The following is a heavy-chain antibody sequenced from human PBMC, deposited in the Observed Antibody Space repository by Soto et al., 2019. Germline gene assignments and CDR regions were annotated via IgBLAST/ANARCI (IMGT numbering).Heavy chain of an antibody. CDR2: ISSSSSYI. D-gene: IGHD6-13*01. V-gene: IGHV3-21*01. J-gene: IGHJ4*02. CDR3: ARDFPVARSWYPDY. CDR1: GFTFDDYT. Sequence: PGGSLRLSCAASGFTFDDYTMHWVRQAPGKGLEWVSLISSSSSYIYYADSVKGRFTTSRDNAKNSLYLQMNSLRAEDTAVYYCARDFPVARSWYPDYWGQGTLVTVSS.